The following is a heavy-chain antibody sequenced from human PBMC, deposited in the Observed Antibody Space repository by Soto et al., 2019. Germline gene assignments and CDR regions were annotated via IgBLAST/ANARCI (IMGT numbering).Heavy chain of an antibody. J-gene: IGHJ4*02. CDR2: ISSTTNYI. Sequence: GGSLRLSCAASGFTFTRYSMNWVRQAPGKGLEWVSSISSTTNYIYYADSMKGRFTVSRDNAKNSVYLEMNSLSAEVTALYYCARESEDLTSNFDYWGQGTLVTVSS. CDR3: ARESEDLTSNFDY. V-gene: IGHV3-21*01. CDR1: GFTFTRYS.